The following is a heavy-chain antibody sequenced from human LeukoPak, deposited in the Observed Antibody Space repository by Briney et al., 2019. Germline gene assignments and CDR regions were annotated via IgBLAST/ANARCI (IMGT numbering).Heavy chain of an antibody. CDR2: INQDGSEK. V-gene: IGHV3-7*01. D-gene: IGHD3-10*01. CDR3: ARETDITMVAFDI. CDR1: GFTFSSYW. Sequence: PGGSLRLSCAASGFTFSSYWMSWVRQAPGKGLEWVANINQDGSEKNYVDSVKGPFTISRDNAKNSLYLQMNSLRAEDTAVYYCARETDITMVAFDIWGQGTMVTVSS. J-gene: IGHJ3*02.